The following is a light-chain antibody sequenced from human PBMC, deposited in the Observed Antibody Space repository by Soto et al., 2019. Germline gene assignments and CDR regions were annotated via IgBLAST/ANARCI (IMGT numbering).Light chain of an antibody. CDR1: QSISSW. CDR2: DAS. CDR3: RQYNSYSWT. J-gene: IGKJ1*01. V-gene: IGKV1-5*01. Sequence: GDRVTITCRASQSISSWLAWYQQKPGKAPKLLIYDASSLESGVPSRFSGSGSGTEFTLTISSLQPDDFATYYCRQYNSYSWTVGQGTKVDIK.